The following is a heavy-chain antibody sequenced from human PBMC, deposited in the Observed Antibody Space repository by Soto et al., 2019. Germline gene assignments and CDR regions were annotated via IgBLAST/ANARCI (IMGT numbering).Heavy chain of an antibody. J-gene: IGHJ6*02. D-gene: IGHD2-21*02. CDR3: ARDFCGGDCSDDYYYYAMDV. V-gene: IGHV4-61*01. Sequence: SETLSLTCTVSGGSVSSRSHDWSWIRQPPGKGLEWIGYIYYSGSTKYNPSLRSRVTISVDTSKNQFSLKVSSVTAADTAIYYCARDFCGGDCSDDYYYYAMDVWGQGTTVTVSS. CDR2: IYYSGST. CDR1: GGSVSSRSHD.